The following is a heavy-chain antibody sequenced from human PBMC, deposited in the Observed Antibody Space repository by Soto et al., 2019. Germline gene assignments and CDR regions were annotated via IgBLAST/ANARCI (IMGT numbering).Heavy chain of an antibody. V-gene: IGHV4-59*01. D-gene: IGHD5-18*01. CDR1: GDSISNYY. CDR2: IFYSGTT. J-gene: IGHJ4*02. CDR3: ARFKRGYSYGSVIDF. Sequence: SETLSLTCTVSGDSISNYYWSWIRQPPGKRLEWLGYIFYSGTTSYNPSLKRRVTISVDTSKNQFALRLRSVTAADTATYYCARFKRGYSYGSVIDFWGQGTLVTVS.